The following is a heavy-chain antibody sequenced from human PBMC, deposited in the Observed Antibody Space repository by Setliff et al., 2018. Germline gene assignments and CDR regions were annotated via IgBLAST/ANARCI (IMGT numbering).Heavy chain of an antibody. J-gene: IGHJ5*02. D-gene: IGHD3-22*01. CDR2: IYYSGST. Sequence: PSETLSLTCTVSGGSISSHYWSWIRQPPGKGLEWIGSIYYSGSTNYNPSLKSRVTISVDTSKNQFSLKLSSVTAADTAVYYCARDRDYYDSSGYSYNWFDPWGQGTLVTVSS. CDR3: ARDRDYYDSSGYSYNWFDP. CDR1: GGSISSHY. V-gene: IGHV4-59*11.